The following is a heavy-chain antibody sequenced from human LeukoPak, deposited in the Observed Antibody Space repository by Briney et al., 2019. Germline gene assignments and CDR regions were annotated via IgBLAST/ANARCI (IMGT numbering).Heavy chain of an antibody. J-gene: IGHJ4*02. Sequence: SETLSLTCTVSGGSISPYYWSWIRQPPGKGLESIGYIYYNGNNNYNPSLRSRVTISVDTSKNQFSLRLSSVTAADTAVYYCGRGGWYKDYWGQGTLVTVSS. CDR2: IYYNGNN. CDR1: GGSISPYY. D-gene: IGHD6-19*01. V-gene: IGHV4-59*01. CDR3: GRGGWYKDY.